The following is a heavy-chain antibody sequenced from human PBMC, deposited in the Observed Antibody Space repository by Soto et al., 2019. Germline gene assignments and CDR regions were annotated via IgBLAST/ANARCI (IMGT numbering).Heavy chain of an antibody. CDR2: IRRSSSNI. CDR3: AKDQTDVTLFDY. D-gene: IGHD2-21*02. J-gene: IGHJ4*02. CDR1: GFTFSKYG. Sequence: GGSLRLSCAASGFTFSKYGMNWVRQAPGKGLEWVSSIRRSSSNIYYGDSVKGRFTISRDNAKSSPYLQVNSLRAEDTAVYYCAKDQTDVTLFDYWGQGTLVTVSS. V-gene: IGHV3-21*04.